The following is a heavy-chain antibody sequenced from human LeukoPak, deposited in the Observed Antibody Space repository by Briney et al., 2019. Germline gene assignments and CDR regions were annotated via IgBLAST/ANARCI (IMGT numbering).Heavy chain of an antibody. D-gene: IGHD1-14*01. J-gene: IGHJ5*02. CDR3: PRLNKPGWFDP. CDR1: GDSVSSSNYY. CDR2: IYYSGST. V-gene: IGHV4-39*01. Sequence: SETLSLTCTVSGDSVSSSNYYWAWIRQPPGKGLEWIGNIYYSGSTYYNPSLKSRLTISVDTSKNQFSLKLTSVTAADTAVYYCPRLNKPGWFDPWGQGTLVTASS.